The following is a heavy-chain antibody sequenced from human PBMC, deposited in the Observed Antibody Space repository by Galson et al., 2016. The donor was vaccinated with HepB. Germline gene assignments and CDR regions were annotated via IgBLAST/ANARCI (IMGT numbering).Heavy chain of an antibody. CDR2: ISWDGGST. CDR1: GFTFDDYT. D-gene: IGHD3-3*01. Sequence: SLRLSCAASGFTFDDYTMHWVRQAPGKGLEWVSLISWDGGSTYYADSVKGRFTISRDNSKNSLYLQMNSLRTEDTALYYCAKDRRSGRTDYYYYTYYYYYGMDVWCQGTAVTVSS. CDR3: AKDRRSGRTDYYYYTYYYYYGMDV. J-gene: IGHJ6*02. V-gene: IGHV3-43*01.